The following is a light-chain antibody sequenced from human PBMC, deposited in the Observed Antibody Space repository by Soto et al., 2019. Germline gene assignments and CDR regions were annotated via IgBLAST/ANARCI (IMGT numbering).Light chain of an antibody. V-gene: IGKV3-20*01. CDR2: GTS. Sequence: EIVLTQSPGTLSFSPGDRATLSGRTSQSGSSSYLAWDQQKPGQAPRLLIYGTSSRATGIPYRFSGSGSGTDLTLTINRLEPEDYAVDYCQQYSNSPNSVGQGTKVEIE. CDR3: QQYSNSPNS. J-gene: IGKJ2*01. CDR1: QSGSSSY.